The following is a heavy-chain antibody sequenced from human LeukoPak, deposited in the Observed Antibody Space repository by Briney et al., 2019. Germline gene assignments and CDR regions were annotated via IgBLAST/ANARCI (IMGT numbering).Heavy chain of an antibody. CDR3: ARDDMAVADAGYRWFDP. Sequence: NSSETLSLTCTVSGGSISLYYWSWIRQPPGKVVEWIGCFYDTRSPKYNPSLERRVTISVDTSKNQFSLKVNYVTAADTAVYYCARDDMAVADAGYRWFDPWGQGILVTVSS. J-gene: IGHJ5*02. V-gene: IGHV4-59*12. CDR2: FYDTRSP. D-gene: IGHD6-19*01. CDR1: GGSISLYY.